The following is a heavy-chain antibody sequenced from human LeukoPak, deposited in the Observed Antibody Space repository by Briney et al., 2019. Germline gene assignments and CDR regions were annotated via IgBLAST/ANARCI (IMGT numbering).Heavy chain of an antibody. CDR1: GYTFTGYY. D-gene: IGHD4-17*01. CDR2: INPNSGGT. V-gene: IGHV1-2*06. J-gene: IGHJ6*03. Sequence: GASVKVSCKASGYTFTGYYMHWVRQAPGQGLEWMGRINPNSGGTNYAQKFQGRVTMTRDTSISTAYMEPSRLRSDDTAVYYCARAADYGDYAYYYYMDVWGKGTTVTVSS. CDR3: ARAADYGDYAYYYYMDV.